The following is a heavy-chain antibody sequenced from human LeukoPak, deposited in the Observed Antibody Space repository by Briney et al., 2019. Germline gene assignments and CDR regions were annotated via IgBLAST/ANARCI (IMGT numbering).Heavy chain of an antibody. CDR3: ARGLTMVRGVTDY. Sequence: ASVKVPCKASGYTFTSYDINWVRQATGQGLEWMGWMNPNSGNTGYAQKFQGRVTMTRNTSISTAYMELSSLRSEDTAVYYCARGLTMVRGVTDYWGQGTLVTVSS. D-gene: IGHD3-10*01. CDR1: GYTFTSYD. CDR2: MNPNSGNT. J-gene: IGHJ4*02. V-gene: IGHV1-8*01.